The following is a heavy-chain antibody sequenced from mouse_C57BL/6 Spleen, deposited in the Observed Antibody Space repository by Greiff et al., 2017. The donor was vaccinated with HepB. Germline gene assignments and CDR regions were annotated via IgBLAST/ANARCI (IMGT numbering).Heavy chain of an antibody. V-gene: IGHV10-3*01. J-gene: IGHJ3*01. CDR3: VRAGYIGNWDGPWFAY. CDR1: GFTFNTYA. D-gene: IGHD4-1*01. CDR2: IRSKSSNYAT. Sequence: EVKLVESGGGLVQPKGSLKLSCAASGFTFNTYAMHWVRQAPGKGLEWVARIRSKSSNYATYYADSVKDRFTISRDDSQSMLYLQMNNLKTEDTAMYYCVRAGYIGNWDGPWFAYWGQGTLVTVSA.